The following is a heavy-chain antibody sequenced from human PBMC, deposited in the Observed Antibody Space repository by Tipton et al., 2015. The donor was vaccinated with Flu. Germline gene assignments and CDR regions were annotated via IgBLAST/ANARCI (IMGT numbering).Heavy chain of an antibody. CDR3: ARIYCTSSNCYGAWYFDY. V-gene: IGHV4-38-2*01. D-gene: IGHD2-2*01. CDR2: IYHDGTT. Sequence: TLSLTCAVSGYSIISSSYWGWIRQPPGKGLEWIGTIYHDGTTYYKPSLQSRITISVDTSKNQFSLNLSSVTAADTAVYYCARIYCTSSNCYGAWYFDYWGQGTLVTVSS. CDR1: GYSIISSSY. J-gene: IGHJ4*02.